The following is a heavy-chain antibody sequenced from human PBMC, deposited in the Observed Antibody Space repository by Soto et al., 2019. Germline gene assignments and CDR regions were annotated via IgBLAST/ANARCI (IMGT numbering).Heavy chain of an antibody. CDR2: IWYDGSNK. J-gene: IGHJ4*02. V-gene: IGHV3-33*01. CDR3: ARLFGIELGAYYFDY. Sequence: PGGSLRLSCAASGFTFSSYGMHWVRQAPGKGLEWVAVIWYDGSNKYYADSVKGRFTISRDNSKNTLYLQMNSLRAEDTAVYYCARLFGIELGAYYFDYWGQGTLVTVSS. D-gene: IGHD2-8*02. CDR1: GFTFSSYG.